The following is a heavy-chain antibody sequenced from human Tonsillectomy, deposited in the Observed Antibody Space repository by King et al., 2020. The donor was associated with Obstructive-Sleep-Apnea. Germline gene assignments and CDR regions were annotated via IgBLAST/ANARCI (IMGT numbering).Heavy chain of an antibody. V-gene: IGHV4-39*07. Sequence: QLQESGPGLVKPSETLSLTCTVSGGSISRSTYYWGWIRQPPGKGLEWIGSIYYSGSTYYTPSLKSRVTISIDTSKNQFSLKLSSVTAADTAVYYCARDMSDDSSGYYYEYYFDYWGQGTLVTVSS. J-gene: IGHJ4*02. D-gene: IGHD3-22*01. CDR3: ARDMSDDSSGYYYEYYFDY. CDR2: IYYSGST. CDR1: GGSISRSTYY.